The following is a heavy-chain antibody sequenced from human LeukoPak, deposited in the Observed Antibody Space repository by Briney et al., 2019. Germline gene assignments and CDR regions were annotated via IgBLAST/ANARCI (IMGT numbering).Heavy chain of an antibody. CDR2: IKQDGSEK. D-gene: IGHD2-2*01. CDR1: GLTFSNYN. V-gene: IGHV3-7*01. CDR3: ARDFADAC. Sequence: PGGSLRLSCAASGLTFSNYNMNWVRQAPGKGLEWVANIKQDGSEKYYVDSVTGRFTISRDNAKNSLYLHMNSLRAEDTAVYYCARDFADACWGQGTLVTVSS. J-gene: IGHJ4*02.